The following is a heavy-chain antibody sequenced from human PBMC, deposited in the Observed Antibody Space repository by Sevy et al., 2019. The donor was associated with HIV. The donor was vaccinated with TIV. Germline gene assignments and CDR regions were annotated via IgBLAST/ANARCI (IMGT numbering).Heavy chain of an antibody. CDR2: IYSSGGS. V-gene: IGHV4-61*02. D-gene: IGHD6-19*01. J-gene: IGHJ5*01. CDR1: GGSISSGSYY. Sequence: SETLSLTCTVSGGSISSGSYYWSWIRQHAGKGLEWIGRIYSSGGSNYNPSLKSRVTMSVDTSKNQFSLRLSSVTAADTAIYYCARDLRDGSGWTDSWGQGTLVTVSS. CDR3: ARDLRDGSGWTDS.